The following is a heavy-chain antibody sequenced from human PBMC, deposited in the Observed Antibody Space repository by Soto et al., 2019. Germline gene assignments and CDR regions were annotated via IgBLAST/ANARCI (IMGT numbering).Heavy chain of an antibody. J-gene: IGHJ6*02. CDR3: AREYYDFWSGYYGRNGMDV. CDR2: SIPSFGTA. V-gene: IGHV1-69*19. CDR1: GGTFSSYA. D-gene: IGHD3-3*01. Sequence: QVQLVQSGAEVKKPGSSVKVSCKASGGTFSSYAISWVRQAPGQGLEWMGGSIPSFGTANYEQRFQGRVTITADESTSTDYMELSSLRSEDTAVYYCAREYYDFWSGYYGRNGMDVWGQGTTVTVSS.